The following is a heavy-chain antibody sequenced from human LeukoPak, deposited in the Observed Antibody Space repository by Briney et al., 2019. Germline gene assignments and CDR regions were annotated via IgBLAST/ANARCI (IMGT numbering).Heavy chain of an antibody. V-gene: IGHV3-21*06. D-gene: IGHD1-14*01. CDR2: IGPTGSDR. Sequence: PGGSLRLSCAASGFTFDDYGMSWVRQAPGKGLEWVASIGPTGSDRYHADSIKGRFTISRDNANNFLYLQMNSLRAEDTAVYYCATETNGRHYDYWGQGTLLTVSS. J-gene: IGHJ4*02. CDR3: ATETNGRHYDY. CDR1: GFTFDDYG.